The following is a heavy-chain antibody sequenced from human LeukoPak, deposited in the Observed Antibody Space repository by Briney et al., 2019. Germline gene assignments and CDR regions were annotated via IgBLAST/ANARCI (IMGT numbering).Heavy chain of an antibody. J-gene: IGHJ6*03. CDR2: ISWDGGST. CDR1: GFTFDDYA. CDR3: AKGIRYYYYMDV. V-gene: IGHV3-43D*03. Sequence: GRSLRLSCAASGFTFDDYAMHWVRQAPGKGLEWVSLISWDGGSTYYADSVKGRFTISRDNSKNSLYLQMNSLRAEDTALYYCAKGIRYYYYMDVWGKGTTVTVSS.